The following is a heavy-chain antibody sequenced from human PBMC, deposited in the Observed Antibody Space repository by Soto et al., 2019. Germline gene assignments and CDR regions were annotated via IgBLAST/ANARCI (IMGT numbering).Heavy chain of an antibody. CDR3: ARGEGITGTNNWFDP. V-gene: IGHV5-51*01. J-gene: IGHJ5*02. CDR1: GYSFTSYW. CDR2: IYPGDSDT. D-gene: IGHD1-20*01. Sequence: GESLKISCKGSGYSFTSYWIGWVRQMPGKGLEWMGIIYPGDSDTRYSPSFQGQVTISADKSISTAYLQWSSLKASDTAMYYCARGEGITGTNNWFDPWGQGTLVTVSS.